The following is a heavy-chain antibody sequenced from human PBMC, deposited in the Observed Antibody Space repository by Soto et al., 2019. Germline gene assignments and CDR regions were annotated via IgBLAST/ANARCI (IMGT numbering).Heavy chain of an antibody. D-gene: IGHD5-12*01. CDR3: ARGGYVHYYGVDV. CDR1: GFTFSSYA. V-gene: IGHV3-30-3*01. J-gene: IGHJ6*02. Sequence: QVQLVESGGGVVQPGRSLRLSCATSGFTFSSYAIHWVRQAPGKGLDWVAVISYDGSNEYYPDSVKGRFTLSRDDSKNTLYRQMNSLRAEDAAVYYWARGGYVHYYGVDVWGQGSTVTVSS. CDR2: ISYDGSNE.